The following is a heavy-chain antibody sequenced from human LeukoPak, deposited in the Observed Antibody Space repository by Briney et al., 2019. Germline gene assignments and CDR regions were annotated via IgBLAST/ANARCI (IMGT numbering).Heavy chain of an antibody. CDR3: ARDVRRRWELLRARYGMDV. D-gene: IGHD1-26*01. J-gene: IGHJ6*02. Sequence: GGSLRLSCAASGFTFSSYEMNWVRQAPGKGLEWVSYISSSGSTIYYADSVKGRFTISRDNAKNSLYLQMNSLRAEDTAVYYCARDVRRRWELLRARYGMDVWGQGTTVTVSS. CDR1: GFTFSSYE. V-gene: IGHV3-48*03. CDR2: ISSSGSTI.